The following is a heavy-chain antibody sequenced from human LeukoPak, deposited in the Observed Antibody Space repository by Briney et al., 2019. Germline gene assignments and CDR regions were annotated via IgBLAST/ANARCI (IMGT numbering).Heavy chain of an antibody. V-gene: IGHV4-39*07. CDR3: ARAREAAPLPGKFDP. CDR2: IYYSGST. CDR1: GGSISSSSYY. J-gene: IGHJ5*02. Sequence: SETLSLTCTVSGGSISSSSYYWGWIRQPPGKGLEWIGSIYYSGSTYYNPSLKSRVTISVDTSKNQFSLKLSSVTAADTAVYYCARAREAAPLPGKFDPWGQGTLVTVSS. D-gene: IGHD6-25*01.